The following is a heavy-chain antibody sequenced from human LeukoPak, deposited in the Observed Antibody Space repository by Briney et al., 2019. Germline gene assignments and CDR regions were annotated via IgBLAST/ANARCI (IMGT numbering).Heavy chain of an antibody. V-gene: IGHV4-39*07. CDR1: GDSISSSTYY. CDR3: ARDGIQQLESLDY. Sequence: SETLSLTCTVSGDSISSSTYYWGWIRQPPGKGLEWIGSIYYSGSTYYNPSLKSRVTISVDTSKNQFSLKLSSVTAADTAVYYCARDGIQQLESLDYWGQGTLVTVSS. CDR2: IYYSGST. D-gene: IGHD6-13*01. J-gene: IGHJ4*02.